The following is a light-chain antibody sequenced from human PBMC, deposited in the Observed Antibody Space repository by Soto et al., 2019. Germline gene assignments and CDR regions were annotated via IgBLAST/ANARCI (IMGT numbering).Light chain of an antibody. CDR3: CSYGGSSTSLYV. J-gene: IGLJ1*01. CDR2: EGS. CDR1: SSDIGSYNL. V-gene: IGLV2-23*01. Sequence: QSALTQPASVSGSPGQSITISCTGTSSDIGSYNLVSWYQQHPGKAPKLMIYEGSKRPSGVSNRFSGSKSGNTASLTISGLQAEDEADYYCCSYGGSSTSLYVFGTGTKLTVL.